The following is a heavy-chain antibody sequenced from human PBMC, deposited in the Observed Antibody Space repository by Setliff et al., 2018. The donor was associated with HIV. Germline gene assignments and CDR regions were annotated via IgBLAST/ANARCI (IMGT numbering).Heavy chain of an antibody. Sequence: KPSETLSLTCTVSGGSISSSSYYWGWIRQPPGKGLEWIGSIYYSGSPYYNPSLTSRVTIPVDTSRHQFSLKLSSVTAADTAVYYCARQSRITMVRGVYGAGDYYMDVWGKGTTVTVSS. CDR3: ARQSRITMVRGVYGAGDYYMDV. J-gene: IGHJ6*03. CDR2: IYYSGSP. CDR1: GGSISSSSYY. V-gene: IGHV4-39*01. D-gene: IGHD3-10*01.